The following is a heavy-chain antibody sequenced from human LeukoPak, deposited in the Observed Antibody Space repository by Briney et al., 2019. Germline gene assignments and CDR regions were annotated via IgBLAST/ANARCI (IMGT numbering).Heavy chain of an antibody. CDR3: ARGHYYDSSGYYLFDY. CDR2: IYYSGST. D-gene: IGHD3-22*01. V-gene: IGHV4-39*07. Sequence: SETLSLTCTVSGGSISSSSYYWGWIRQPPGKGLEWIGSIYYSGSTYYNPSIKSRVTISVDTSKNQFSLKLSSVTAADTAVYYCARGHYYDSSGYYLFDYWGQGTLVTVSS. CDR1: GGSISSSSYY. J-gene: IGHJ4*02.